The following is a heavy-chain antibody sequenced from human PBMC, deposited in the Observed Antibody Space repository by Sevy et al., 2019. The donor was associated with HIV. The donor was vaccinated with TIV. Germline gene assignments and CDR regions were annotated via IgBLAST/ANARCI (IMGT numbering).Heavy chain of an antibody. V-gene: IGHV4-59*08. CDR3: ARRNDFGI. Sequence: SETLSLTCTVSGGSINSDHWNWIRQPPGKGLEWIGYVYYTGGTNYNPSLKNRVTISVDRTKNQFSLKLTSVTAADTAVYGSARRNDFGIWGQGTMVTVSS. CDR2: VYYTGGT. J-gene: IGHJ3*02. CDR1: GGSINSDH.